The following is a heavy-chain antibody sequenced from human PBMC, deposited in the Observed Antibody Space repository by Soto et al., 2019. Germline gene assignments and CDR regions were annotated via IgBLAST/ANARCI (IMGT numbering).Heavy chain of an antibody. CDR2: IIPILGIA. CDR1: GGTFSSYT. V-gene: IGHV1-69*02. D-gene: IGHD4-17*01. Sequence: SVKVSCKASGGTFSSYTISWVRQAPGQGLEWMGRIIPILGIANYAQKFQGRVTITADKSTSTAYMELSSLRSEDTAVYYCARGTTVTHFDYWGQGTLVTVSS. CDR3: ARGTTVTHFDY. J-gene: IGHJ4*02.